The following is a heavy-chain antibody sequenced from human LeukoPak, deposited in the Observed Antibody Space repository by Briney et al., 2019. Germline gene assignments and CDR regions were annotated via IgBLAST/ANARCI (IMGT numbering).Heavy chain of an antibody. CDR1: GGSISTSY. D-gene: IGHD6-19*01. CDR3: AGTRYSSGWYHFDY. J-gene: IGHJ4*02. V-gene: IGHV4-59*01. Sequence: SETLSLTCTVSGGSISTSYWSWIRQPPGKGLEWIGYIYYSGSTNYNPSLKSRVTIPVDTPKNQFSLKLSSVTAADTAVYYCAGTRYSSGWYHFDYWGQGTLVTVSS. CDR2: IYYSGST.